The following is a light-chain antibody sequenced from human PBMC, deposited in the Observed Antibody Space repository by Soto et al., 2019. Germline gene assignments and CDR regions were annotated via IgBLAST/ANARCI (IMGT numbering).Light chain of an antibody. CDR1: QSISNR. Sequence: DIQMTQSPSTLSASVGDGVTITCRASQSISNRLAWYQQRPGKAPKYLISGASSLQSGVPSRFSGSASGTEFTLTISSLQPDDIATYYCQQCHRYLTFGQGTKVDIK. V-gene: IGKV1-5*01. CDR3: QQCHRYLT. CDR2: GAS. J-gene: IGKJ1*01.